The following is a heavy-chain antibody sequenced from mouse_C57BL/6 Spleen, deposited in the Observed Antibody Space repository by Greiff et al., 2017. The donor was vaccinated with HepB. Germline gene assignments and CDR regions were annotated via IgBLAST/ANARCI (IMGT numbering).Heavy chain of an antibody. D-gene: IGHD1-1*01. CDR2: IDPENGDT. Sequence: EVQLQQSGAELVRPGASVKLSCTASGFNIKDDYMHWVKRRPEQGLEWIGWIDPENGDTEYASKFQGKATITADTSSNTAYLQLSSLTSEDTAVYYCTTGITTVDYAMDYWGQGTSVTVSS. V-gene: IGHV14-4*01. J-gene: IGHJ4*01. CDR1: GFNIKDDY. CDR3: TTGITTVDYAMDY.